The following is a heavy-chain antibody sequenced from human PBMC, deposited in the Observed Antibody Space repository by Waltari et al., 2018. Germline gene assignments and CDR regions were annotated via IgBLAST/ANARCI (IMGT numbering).Heavy chain of an antibody. V-gene: IGHV4-59*01. Sequence: QVQLQESGPGLVKPSEPLSLTCTVSGGPISSYSWSWIRQPPGKGLEWIGYIYYSGSTNYNPSLKSRVTISVDTSKNQFSLKLSSVTAADTAVYYCARGEDDYFDYWGQGTLVTVSS. CDR3: ARGEDDYFDY. CDR1: GGPISSYS. D-gene: IGHD1-26*01. J-gene: IGHJ4*02. CDR2: IYYSGST.